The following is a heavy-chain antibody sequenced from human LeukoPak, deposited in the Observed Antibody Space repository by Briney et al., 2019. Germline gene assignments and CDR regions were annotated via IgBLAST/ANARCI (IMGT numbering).Heavy chain of an antibody. CDR2: INPNSGGT. J-gene: IGHJ6*03. CDR1: GYTFTGYY. Sequence: ASVKVSCKASGYTFTGYYMHWVRQAPGQGLEWMGRINPNSGGTNYAQKFQGRVTMTRDTSISTDYMELSRLRSDDTAVYYCARDPSNGYYYYYMDVWGKGTTVTVSS. V-gene: IGHV1-2*06. CDR3: ARDPSNGYYYYYMDV. D-gene: IGHD1-1*01.